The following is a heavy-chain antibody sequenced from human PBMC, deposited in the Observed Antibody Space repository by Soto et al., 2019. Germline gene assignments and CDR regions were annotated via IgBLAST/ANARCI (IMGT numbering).Heavy chain of an antibody. Sequence: QVQLMQTVAEVTTPGSSVNVSCKSSGGPFNTFGISCVRQAPGQGLEWMGGIIPKYGTTNYARRFQGRGTITADESTTTAYLELNSLRHDDTAIYYCARTRQRRPVFYVDYWGQGTPISVPS. D-gene: IGHD2-2*01. CDR2: IIPKYGTT. V-gene: IGHV1-69*01. CDR1: GGPFNTFG. CDR3: ARTRQRRPVFYVDY. J-gene: IGHJ4*02.